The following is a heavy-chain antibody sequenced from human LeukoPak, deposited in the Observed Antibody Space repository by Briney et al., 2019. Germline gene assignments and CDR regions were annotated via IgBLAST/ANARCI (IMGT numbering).Heavy chain of an antibody. V-gene: IGHV3-23*01. D-gene: IGHD3-9*01. J-gene: IGHJ4*02. CDR1: GFTFSSYA. Sequence: PGGSLRLSCAASGFTFSSYAMSWVRQAPGKGLEWVSAISGSGGSTYYADSVKGRFTISRDNSKNTLYLQMNSLRAEDTAVYYCATDYDVLTGYYSDVGYWGQGTLVTVSS. CDR3: ATDYDVLTGYYSDVGY. CDR2: ISGSGGST.